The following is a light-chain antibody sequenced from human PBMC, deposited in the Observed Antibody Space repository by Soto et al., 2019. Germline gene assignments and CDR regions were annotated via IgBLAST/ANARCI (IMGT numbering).Light chain of an antibody. CDR1: SSDVDGYDY. CDR2: DVN. CDR3: SSYTGTSTFV. V-gene: IGLV2-14*01. J-gene: IGLJ1*01. Sequence: QSALTQPASVSGSPGQSITISCTGTSSDVDGYDYVSWYQQLPGKAPKLMIYDVNNRPSGVSNRFSGSKSGNTASLTISGLQAEDEADYYCSSYTGTSTFVFGGGTKLTVL.